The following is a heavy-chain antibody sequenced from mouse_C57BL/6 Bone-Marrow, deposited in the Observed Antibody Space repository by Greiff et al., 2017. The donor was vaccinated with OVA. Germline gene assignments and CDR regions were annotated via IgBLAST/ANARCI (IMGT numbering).Heavy chain of an antibody. CDR1: GFTFSDYY. D-gene: IGHD1-1*01. V-gene: IGHV5-12*02. CDR2: ISDGGGNT. Sequence: EVKLMESGGGLVQPGGSLNLSCATSGFTFSDYYMFWVRQTPEKRLEWVAYISDGGGNTYYPDTLKGRFTISRDNAKNTLYLQMSRLRSEDTAMDDCARLRCGRGSPLDNWGQGTTLAVSS. J-gene: IGHJ2*01. CDR3: ARLRCGRGSPLDN.